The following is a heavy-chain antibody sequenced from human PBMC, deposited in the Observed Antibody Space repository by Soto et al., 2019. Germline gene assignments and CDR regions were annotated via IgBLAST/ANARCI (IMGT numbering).Heavy chain of an antibody. Sequence: QVQLVESGGGVVQPGRSLRLSCAASGFSFSYYAMHWVRRAPGKGLEWVALISYDGSNKFYADSVKGRFTISRDNSKNTLYLQMNGLRTEDTAVYYCAKTGRDYGDSPNDYWGQETLVTVSS. CDR3: AKTGRDYGDSPNDY. CDR1: GFSFSYYA. J-gene: IGHJ4*02. CDR2: ISYDGSNK. D-gene: IGHD4-17*01. V-gene: IGHV3-30*18.